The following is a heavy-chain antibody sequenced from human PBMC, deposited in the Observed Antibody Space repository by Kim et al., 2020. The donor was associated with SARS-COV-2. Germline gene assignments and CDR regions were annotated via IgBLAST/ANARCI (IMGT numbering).Heavy chain of an antibody. CDR2: IGLGSAP. Sequence: GGSLRLSCAASGFTFSSYTMNWVRQAPGKGLEWISFIGLGSAPYYADSVKGRFTISRDNAKNSLYLDMSSLRAEDTAVYYCARDRDWSFDNWGQGTRVTVSS. CDR3: ARDRDWSFDN. J-gene: IGHJ4*02. CDR1: GFTFSSYT. V-gene: IGHV3-48*04. D-gene: IGHD2-21*01.